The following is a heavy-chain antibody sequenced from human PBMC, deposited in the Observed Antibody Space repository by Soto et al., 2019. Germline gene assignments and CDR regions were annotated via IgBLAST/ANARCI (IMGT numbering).Heavy chain of an antibody. V-gene: IGHV6-1*01. CDR2: TYYKSKWNN. J-gene: IGHJ6*02. CDR3: TGITWFRGMDV. Sequence: PSQTLSLTCAISGDSVSSNSAGWNWIRQSPSRGLEWLGRTYYKSKWNNDYALSVKSRITINPDTSKNQFSLHLYSVTPEDMAVYYCTGITWFRGMDVWGQGTPVTVSS. CDR1: GDSVSSNSAG. D-gene: IGHD3-10*01.